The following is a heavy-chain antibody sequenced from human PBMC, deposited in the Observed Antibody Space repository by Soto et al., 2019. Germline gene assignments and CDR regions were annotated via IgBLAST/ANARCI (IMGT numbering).Heavy chain of an antibody. J-gene: IGHJ5*02. D-gene: IGHD3-22*01. CDR1: GGSISSYY. CDR3: AREVIGDEDYYDITNWFDP. CDR2: IYYSGST. V-gene: IGHV4-59*01. Sequence: SETLSLTCTVSGGSISSYYWSWIRQPPGKGLEWIGYIYYSGSTNYNPSLKSRVTISVDTSKNQFSLKLSSVTAADTAVYYCAREVIGDEDYYDITNWFDPWGQGTLVTV.